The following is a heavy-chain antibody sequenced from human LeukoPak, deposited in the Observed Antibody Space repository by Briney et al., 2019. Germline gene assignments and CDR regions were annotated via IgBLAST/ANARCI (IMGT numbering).Heavy chain of an antibody. CDR3: ARDSADYYDSSGYYLY. CDR1: GFTFSSYW. Sequence: GGSLRLSCAASGFTFSSYWMHWVRQTPEKGLVWVSRIDTDGSSTIYADSVKGRFTISRDNAKNTLFLQMNSLRAEDTAVYYCARDSADYYDSSGYYLYWGQGTLVTVSS. J-gene: IGHJ4*02. CDR2: IDTDGSST. V-gene: IGHV3-74*01. D-gene: IGHD3-22*01.